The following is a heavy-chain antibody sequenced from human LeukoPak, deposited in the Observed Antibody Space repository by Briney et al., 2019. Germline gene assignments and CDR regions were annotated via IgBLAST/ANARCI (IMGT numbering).Heavy chain of an antibody. J-gene: IGHJ5*02. Sequence: GGSLRLSCAASGFTFSNAWMSWVRQAPGKGLEWVGRIKRKTDGGTTDYAAPVKGRFTISRDDSKNTLYLQMNSLKTEDTAVYYCTPDGKAAAGTWGQGTLVTVSS. CDR3: TPDGKAAAGT. CDR2: IKRKTDGGTT. CDR1: GFTFSNAW. D-gene: IGHD6-13*01. V-gene: IGHV3-15*01.